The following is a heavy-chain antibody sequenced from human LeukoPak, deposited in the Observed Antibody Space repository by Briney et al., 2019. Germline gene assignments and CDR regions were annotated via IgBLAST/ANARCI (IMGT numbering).Heavy chain of an antibody. V-gene: IGHV3-23*01. J-gene: IGHJ5*02. Sequence: GGSLRLSCAASGFTFSSYAMSWVRQAPGKGPEWVSAISGSGGSTYYADSVKGRFTISRDNSKNTLYLQMNSLRAEDTAVYYCAKWNDFWSGYYTMAGWFDPWGQGTLVTVSS. CDR2: ISGSGGST. CDR3: AKWNDFWSGYYTMAGWFDP. D-gene: IGHD3-3*01. CDR1: GFTFSSYA.